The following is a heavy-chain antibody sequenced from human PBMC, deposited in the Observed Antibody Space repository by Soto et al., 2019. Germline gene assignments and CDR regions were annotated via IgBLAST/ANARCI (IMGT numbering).Heavy chain of an antibody. CDR3: XXXXXXXXXXXX. CDR1: GGSISSSSYY. CDR2: IYYSGST. J-gene: IGHJ4*02. Sequence: QLQLQESGPGLVKPSETLSLTCTVSGGSISSSSYYWGWIRQPPGKGLEWIGSIYYSGSTYYNPSLKSRVTISVDTSKNQFPLKLSSVTAADTXXXXXXXXXXXXXXXXXXGQGTLVTVSS. V-gene: IGHV4-39*01.